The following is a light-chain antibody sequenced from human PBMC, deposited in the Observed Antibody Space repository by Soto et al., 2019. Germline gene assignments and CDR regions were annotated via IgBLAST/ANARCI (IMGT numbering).Light chain of an antibody. Sequence: DIPMTQSPSSLSAFVGDSVTFTCRASQGISNYLAWYHQKPGKVPKLLVYAASTLHSQVPSRISGSGSGTEFTLTIRTLQPEDVGTYYRQHYHSLPFTVGPGTKLEIK. CDR3: QHYHSLPFT. V-gene: IGKV1-27*01. CDR1: QGISNY. J-gene: IGKJ3*01. CDR2: AAS.